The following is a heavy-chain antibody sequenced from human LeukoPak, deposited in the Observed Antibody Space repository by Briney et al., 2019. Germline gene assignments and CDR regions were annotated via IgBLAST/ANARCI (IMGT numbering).Heavy chain of an antibody. V-gene: IGHV4-31*03. CDR1: GGTITSGRYY. CDR3: ARATYDLLTGFYLDS. Sequence: PSQTLSLTCSVSGGTITSGRYYWTWIRQYPEKGLEWIRYSYYSGSTHFKPSLKSRATISLDKSKNQFSLNLTSATAADTAVYYCARATYDLLTGFYLDSWGQGTLVTVSS. CDR2: SYYSGST. D-gene: IGHD3-9*01. J-gene: IGHJ4*02.